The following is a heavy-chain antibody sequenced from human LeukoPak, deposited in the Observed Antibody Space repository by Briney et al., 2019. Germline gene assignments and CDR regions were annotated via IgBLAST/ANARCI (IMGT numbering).Heavy chain of an antibody. V-gene: IGHV3-7*01. CDR2: IKQDGSEK. Sequence: GGSLRLSCAASGFTFSSYWMSWVRQAPGKGLEWVANIKQDGSEKYYVDSMKGRFTISRDNAKNSLYLQMNSLRAEDTAVYYCARTSGSYYLYYYYYMDVWGKGTTVTVSS. J-gene: IGHJ6*03. CDR1: GFTFSSYW. CDR3: ARTSGSYYLYYYYYMDV. D-gene: IGHD1-26*01.